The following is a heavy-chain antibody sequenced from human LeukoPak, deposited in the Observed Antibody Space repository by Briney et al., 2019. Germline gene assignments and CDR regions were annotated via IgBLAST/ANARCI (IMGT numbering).Heavy chain of an antibody. Sequence: ASVKVSCNASGYTFTSYYMHWVRQAPGQGLEWMGIINPSGGSTSYAQKFQGRVTMTRDMSTSTVYMELSSLRSEDTAVYYCARAMGSYYYYMDVWGKGTTVTVSS. J-gene: IGHJ6*03. CDR2: INPSGGST. V-gene: IGHV1-46*01. D-gene: IGHD3-10*01. CDR1: GYTFTSYY. CDR3: ARAMGSYYYYMDV.